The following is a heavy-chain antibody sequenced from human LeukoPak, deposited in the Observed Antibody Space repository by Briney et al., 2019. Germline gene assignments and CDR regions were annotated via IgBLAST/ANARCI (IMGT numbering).Heavy chain of an antibody. CDR2: INGDGGAI. J-gene: IGHJ5*02. D-gene: IGHD3-10*01. Sequence: GGSLRLSCVASGFTFATAWMHWARQIPGKGLLWVSHINGDGGAIHYADDVKGRFTISRDNAKDTVYLELNSLRVEDTAMYYCVRDLPRTSGPWGQGTLVTVSS. V-gene: IGHV3-74*01. CDR3: VRDLPRTSGP. CDR1: GFTFATAW.